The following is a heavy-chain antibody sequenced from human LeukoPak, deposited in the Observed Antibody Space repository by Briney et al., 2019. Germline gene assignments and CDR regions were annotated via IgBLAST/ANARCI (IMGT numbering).Heavy chain of an antibody. V-gene: IGHV5-51*01. Sequence: GESLKISCKASGYTFTDYWIGWVRQMPGRSPEWMAIIYPGDSDTRYSPSFQGQVTISADKSINTAYLQWSSLTASDTAMYYCAREHAKGYSWFDPWGQGTLVTVSS. CDR1: GYTFTDYW. CDR3: AREHAKGYSWFDP. J-gene: IGHJ5*02. D-gene: IGHD1-1*01. CDR2: IYPGDSDT.